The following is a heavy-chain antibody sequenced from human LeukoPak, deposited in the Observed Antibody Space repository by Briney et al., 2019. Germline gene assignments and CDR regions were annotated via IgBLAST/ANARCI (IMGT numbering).Heavy chain of an antibody. CDR2: IKEDGSKK. V-gene: IGHV3-7*01. CDR1: GFPFSDYW. J-gene: IGHJ3*02. CDR3: ARAFNDGFDI. Sequence: PGGSLRLSCAASGFPFSDYWMDWVRQAPGKGMEWVANIKEDGSKKSYADSVKGRFTISRDNAKSSLYLQMNSLRAEDTAVYFCARAFNDGFDIWGQGTMVTVSS.